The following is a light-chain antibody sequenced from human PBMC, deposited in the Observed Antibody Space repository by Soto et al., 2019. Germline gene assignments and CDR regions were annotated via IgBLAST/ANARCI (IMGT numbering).Light chain of an antibody. CDR3: MQALQTRT. V-gene: IGKV2-30*02. CDR2: QVS. Sequence: DVVLTQSPLSLSVTLGQPSSISCGSSRSLVHSDGNIYLIWFQQRPGQSPRRLIYQVSNRDSGVPDRFSGSGSVTDFTLKISRVEAEDVGVYYCMQALQTRTFGQGTKVDI. J-gene: IGKJ1*01. CDR1: RSLVHSDGNIY.